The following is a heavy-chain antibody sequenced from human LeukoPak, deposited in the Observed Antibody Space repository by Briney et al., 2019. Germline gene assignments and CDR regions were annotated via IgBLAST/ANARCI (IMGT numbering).Heavy chain of an antibody. CDR3: ARVGGLIQFRKVLYNWFDP. CDR2: IYYSGST. D-gene: IGHD3-10*01. J-gene: IGHJ5*02. V-gene: IGHV4-39*07. Sequence: SETLSLTCTVSGGSISSSSYYWGWIRQPPGKGLEWIGSIYYSGSTYYNPSLKSRVTISVDTSKNQFSLKLSSVTAADTAVYYCARVGGLIQFRKVLYNWFDPWGQGTLVTVSS. CDR1: GGSISSSSYY.